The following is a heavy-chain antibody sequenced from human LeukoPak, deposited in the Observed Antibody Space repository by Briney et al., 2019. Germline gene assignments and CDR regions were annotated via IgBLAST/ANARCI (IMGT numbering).Heavy chain of an antibody. J-gene: IGHJ5*02. D-gene: IGHD2-15*01. CDR1: GFTFRSYG. V-gene: IGHV3-30*02. CDR2: IPYDGNSR. Sequence: GGSLRLSCAASGFTFRSYGIHWVRQAPGKGLEWVAAIPYDGNSRYYLDSVEGRFTISRDNSKNTVYLQMNSLRVEDTAVYYCVKDTGGASLSNWFDPWGQGTPLTVSS. CDR3: VKDTGGASLSNWFDP.